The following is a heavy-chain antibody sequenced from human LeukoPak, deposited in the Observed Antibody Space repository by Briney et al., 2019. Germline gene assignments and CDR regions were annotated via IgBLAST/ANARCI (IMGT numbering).Heavy chain of an antibody. CDR3: AREGDSSGYYY. J-gene: IGHJ4*02. CDR1: GFTVRSNY. CDR2: IYSGGST. V-gene: IGHV3-53*01. Sequence: PGGSLRLSCAASGFTVRSNYMSWVRQAPGKGLEWVSVIYSGGSTYYADSVKGRFTISRVNSKNTLYLQMNSLRAEDTAVYYCAREGDSSGYYYWGQGTLVTVSS. D-gene: IGHD3-22*01.